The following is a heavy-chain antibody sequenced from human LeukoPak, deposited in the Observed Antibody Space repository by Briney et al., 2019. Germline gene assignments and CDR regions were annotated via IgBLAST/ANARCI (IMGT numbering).Heavy chain of an antibody. CDR2: ISGSGGST. J-gene: IGHJ4*02. CDR1: GFTFSSYA. D-gene: IGHD1-26*01. CDR3: ARDRVSRVGTTDLFDY. V-gene: IGHV3-23*01. Sequence: GGSLRLSCAASGFTFSSYAMSWVRQAPGKGLEWVSAISGSGGSTYYADSVKGRFTISRDNSKNTLYLQMNSLRAEDTAVYYCARDRVSRVGTTDLFDYWGQGTLVTVSS.